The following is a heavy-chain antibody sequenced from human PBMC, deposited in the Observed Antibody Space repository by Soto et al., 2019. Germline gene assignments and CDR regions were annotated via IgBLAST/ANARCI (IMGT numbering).Heavy chain of an antibody. CDR3: ARDFSHLGPGGYYRFLEP. CDR2: IYYTGST. V-gene: IGHV4-59*01. D-gene: IGHD3-22*01. Sequence: SETLSLTCTVSGGSISSSYWTWIRQPPGQGLEWIGYIYYTGSTNYNPSLKSRVTISVDTSKNQFSLEVKSVTAADTAIYYCARDFSHLGPGGYYRFLEPWGQGMLVTVYS. CDR1: GGSISSSY. J-gene: IGHJ5*02.